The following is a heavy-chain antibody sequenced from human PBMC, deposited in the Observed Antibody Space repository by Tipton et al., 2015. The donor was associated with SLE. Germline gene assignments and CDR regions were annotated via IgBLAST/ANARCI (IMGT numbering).Heavy chain of an antibody. Sequence: TLSLTCAVYGGSFSGYYWSWIRQPPGKGLEWIGEINHSGSTNYNPSLKSRVTISVDTSKNQFSLKLSFVTAADTAVYYCARRLGHGFDIWGPGTMVTVSS. V-gene: IGHV4-34*01. CDR2: INHSGST. J-gene: IGHJ3*02. D-gene: IGHD3-16*01. CDR3: ARRLGHGFDI. CDR1: GGSFSGYY.